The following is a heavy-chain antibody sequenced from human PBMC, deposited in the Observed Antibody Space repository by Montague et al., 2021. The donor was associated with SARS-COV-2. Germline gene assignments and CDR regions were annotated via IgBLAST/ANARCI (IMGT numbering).Heavy chain of an antibody. CDR2: IWNDGSKK. V-gene: IGHV3-33*01. CDR1: GFTYSKYG. CDR3: VGDPGDPDTFDY. Sequence: SRSISLAASGFTYSKYGVPWVRQAPGKGLEWVASIWNDGSKKYHADSVRGRFTISRDNSNNMLYLQMDSLSAEDAAVYYCVGDPGDPDTFDYWGQGTQVTVSS. J-gene: IGHJ4*02. D-gene: IGHD7-27*01.